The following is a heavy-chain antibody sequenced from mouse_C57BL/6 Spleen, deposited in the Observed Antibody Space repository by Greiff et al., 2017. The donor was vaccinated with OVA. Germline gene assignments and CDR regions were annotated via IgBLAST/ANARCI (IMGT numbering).Heavy chain of an antibody. J-gene: IGHJ4*01. CDR1: GYAFSSSW. V-gene: IGHV1-82*01. CDR3: ARRYLYAMDY. Sequence: QVQLQQSGPELVKPGASVKISCKASGYAFSSSWMNWVKQRPGKGLEWIGRIYPGDGDTNYNGKFKGKATLTADKSSSTAYMQRSSRTSEDSAVYFCARRYLYAMDYWGQGTSVTVSS. CDR2: IYPGDGDT. D-gene: IGHD1-1*01.